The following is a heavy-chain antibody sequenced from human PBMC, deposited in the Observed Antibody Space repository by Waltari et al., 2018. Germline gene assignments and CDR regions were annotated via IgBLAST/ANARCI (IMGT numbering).Heavy chain of an antibody. V-gene: IGHV4-38-2*01. D-gene: IGHD1-26*01. CDR1: GSSISSGYF. CDR3: ARNSGNYSFFY. Sequence: QVQLQESGPGLVKPSETLSLTCAVSGSSISSGYFWGWIRQPPGKGLEWIGSIYSIGRTYYNPSLNSRVTISVDTSKNQFSLKLSSVTAADTAVYYCARNSGNYSFFYWGQGTLVTVSS. CDR2: IYSIGRT. J-gene: IGHJ4*02.